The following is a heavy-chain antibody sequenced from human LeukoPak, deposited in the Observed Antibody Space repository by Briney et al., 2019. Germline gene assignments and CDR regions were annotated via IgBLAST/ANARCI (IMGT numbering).Heavy chain of an antibody. V-gene: IGHV3-30-3*01. D-gene: IGHD6-19*01. CDR2: ILHDGSNE. J-gene: IGHJ4*02. CDR3: ARDRVEIVVAGTVDC. Sequence: GGSLRLSCAASGFTFSSYAMHWVRQTPGKGLEWVAVILHDGSNEYYADSVKGRFTISRDNSKNTLYMQMNGLGAEDTAVYYCARDRVEIVVAGTVDCWGQGTLVTVSS. CDR1: GFTFSSYA.